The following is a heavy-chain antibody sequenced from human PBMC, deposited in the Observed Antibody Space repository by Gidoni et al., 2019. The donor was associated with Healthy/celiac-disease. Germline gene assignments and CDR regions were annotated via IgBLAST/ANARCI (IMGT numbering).Heavy chain of an antibody. D-gene: IGHD2-15*01. CDR3: ARIKGGQYCSGGSCYPFDY. CDR2: IDWDDDK. J-gene: IGHJ4*02. Sequence: QVTLRASGPPLVKPTQTLTLTCPFSGFSLSTSGMCVSWIRQPPGKALEWLALIDWDDDKYYSTSRKTRLTISKDTSKNQVVLTMTNMDPVDTATYYCARIKGGQYCSGGSCYPFDYWGQGTLVTVSS. CDR1: GFSLSTSGMC. V-gene: IGHV2-70*01.